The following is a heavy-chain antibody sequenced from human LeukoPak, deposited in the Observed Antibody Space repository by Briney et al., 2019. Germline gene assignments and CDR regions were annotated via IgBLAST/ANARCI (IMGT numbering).Heavy chain of an antibody. Sequence: GGSLRLSCAASGFTFSSYSMNWVRQAPGKGLEWVSSISSSSSYIYYADSVKGRFTISRDNAKNSLYLQMNSLRAEDTAVYYCASGGSYRSPIAYWGQGTLVTVSS. J-gene: IGHJ4*02. CDR3: ASGGSYRSPIAY. D-gene: IGHD1-26*01. CDR1: GFTFSSYS. V-gene: IGHV3-21*01. CDR2: ISSSSSYI.